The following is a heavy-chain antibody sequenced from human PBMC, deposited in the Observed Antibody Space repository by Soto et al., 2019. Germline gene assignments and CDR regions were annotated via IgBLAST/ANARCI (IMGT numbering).Heavy chain of an antibody. Sequence: QVQLVQSGAEVKKPGSSVKVSCKAYGGTFSSYAISWVRQAPGQGLEWTGGIIPIFGTANYAQKFQGRVTITADESTSTAYMELSSLRSEDTAVYYCARDPYSNYFDYWGQGTLVTVSS. J-gene: IGHJ4*02. V-gene: IGHV1-69*12. CDR1: GGTFSSYA. D-gene: IGHD4-4*01. CDR2: IIPIFGTA. CDR3: ARDPYSNYFDY.